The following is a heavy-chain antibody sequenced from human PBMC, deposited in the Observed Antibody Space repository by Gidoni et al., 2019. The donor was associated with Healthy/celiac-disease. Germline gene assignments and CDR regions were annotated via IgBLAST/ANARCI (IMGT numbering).Heavy chain of an antibody. CDR3: TTIRFLGYYYYGMDV. CDR2: IKSKTDGGTT. D-gene: IGHD3-3*01. Sequence: EVQLVESGGGLVKPGGSLRLSCAASGFTFSNAWMSWVRQAPGKGLEWVGRIKSKTDGGTTEYAAPVKGRFTISRDDSKNTLYLQMNSLKTEDTAVYYCTTIRFLGYYYYGMDVWGQGTTVTVSS. V-gene: IGHV3-15*01. CDR1: GFTFSNAW. J-gene: IGHJ6*02.